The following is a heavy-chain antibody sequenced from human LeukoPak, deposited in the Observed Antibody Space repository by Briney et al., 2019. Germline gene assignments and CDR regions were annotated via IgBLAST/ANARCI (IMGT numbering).Heavy chain of an antibody. D-gene: IGHD6-13*01. CDR2: ITGSGGST. Sequence: QPGGSLRLSCAASGLTFSSYAMSWVRQAPGKGLEWVSAITGSGGSTYYTDSVKGRFTISRDNSKNTLYLQMTSLRAEDTAVYNFAKDPYSSSRRYWFDPWGQGTLVTVSS. CDR3: AKDPYSSSRRYWFDP. V-gene: IGHV3-23*01. J-gene: IGHJ5*02. CDR1: GLTFSSYA.